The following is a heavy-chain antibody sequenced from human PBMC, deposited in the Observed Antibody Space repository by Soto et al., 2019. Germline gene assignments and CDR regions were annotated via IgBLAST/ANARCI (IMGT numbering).Heavy chain of an antibody. J-gene: IGHJ6*02. Sequence: QVQLQESGPGLVKPSQTLSLTCTVSGGSISSGGYYWSWIRQHPGKGLEWIGYIYYSGSTYYNPSLKSRVTISVYTSKNQFSLKLSSVTAADTVVYYCARDGVAAAGGLGMDVWGQGTTVTVSS. V-gene: IGHV4-31*03. CDR3: ARDGVAAAGGLGMDV. D-gene: IGHD6-13*01. CDR2: IYYSGST. CDR1: GGSISSGGYY.